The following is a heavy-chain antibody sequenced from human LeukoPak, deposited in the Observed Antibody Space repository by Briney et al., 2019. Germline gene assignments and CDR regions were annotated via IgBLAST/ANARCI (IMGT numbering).Heavy chain of an antibody. CDR2: INPSSGNT. CDR3: ARAGGYCGRISCPYYFDY. V-gene: IGHV1-8*02. Sequence: GASVKVSCKASGYTFTGYYMHWVRQAPGQGLEWMGWINPSSGNTGYAQKFQGRVTMTRNTSISTAYMELSSLRSEDTAVYYCARAGGYCGRISCPYYFDYWGQGSLVAVSS. CDR1: GYTFTGYY. D-gene: IGHD2-15*01. J-gene: IGHJ4*02.